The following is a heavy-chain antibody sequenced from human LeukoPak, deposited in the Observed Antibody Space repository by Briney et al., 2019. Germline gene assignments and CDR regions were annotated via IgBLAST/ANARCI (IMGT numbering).Heavy chain of an antibody. CDR2: ISSSSSYT. J-gene: IGHJ3*02. V-gene: IGHV3-11*06. CDR3: ARAGTPIKLVGATCAFDI. Sequence: GGSLRLSCAASGFTFSDYYMSWIRQAPGKGLEWVSYISSSSSYTNYADSVKGRFTISRDNAKNSLYLQMNSLRAEDTAVYYCARAGTPIKLVGATCAFDIWGQGTMVTVSS. D-gene: IGHD1-26*01. CDR1: GFTFSDYY.